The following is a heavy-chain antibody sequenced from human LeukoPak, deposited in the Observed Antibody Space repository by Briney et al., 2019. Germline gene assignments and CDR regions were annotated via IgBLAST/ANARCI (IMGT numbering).Heavy chain of an antibody. CDR1: GDTFISSG. D-gene: IGHD1-20*01. J-gene: IGHJ6*02. CDR3: ARSRPAPEGRYNWDVRTKQKDDYYGLDV. V-gene: IGHV1-8*01. Sequence: GASVKVSCKASGDTFISSGINWVRQATGQGLEWMGWMNPKSGDTGYAQNFQGRVTMTRNTSIGTAYMELSSLRSEDTAVYYCARSRPAPEGRYNWDVRTKQKDDYYGLDVWGQGTTVTVSS. CDR2: MNPKSGDT.